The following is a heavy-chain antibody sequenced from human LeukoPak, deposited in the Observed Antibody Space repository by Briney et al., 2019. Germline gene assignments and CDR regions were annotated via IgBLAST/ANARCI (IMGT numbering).Heavy chain of an antibody. CDR3: ARSFNWYFDL. CDR1: GYTFTSYD. V-gene: IGHV1-8*02. J-gene: IGHJ2*01. CDR2: MNPNSGNT. Sequence: ASVKVSCKASGYTFTSYDINWVRQATGQGLEWMGWMNPNSGNTGYAQKLQGRVTMTTDTSTSTAYMELRSLRSDDTAVYYCARSFNWYFDLWGRGTLVTVSS.